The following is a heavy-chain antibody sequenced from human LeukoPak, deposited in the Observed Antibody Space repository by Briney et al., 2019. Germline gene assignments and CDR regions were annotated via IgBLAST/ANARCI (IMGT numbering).Heavy chain of an antibody. CDR2: IDPSDSYT. Sequence: GESPRISCKGSGYSFTSYWISWVRQMPGKGLEWMGRIDPSDSYTNYSPSFQGHVTISADKSISTAYLQWSSLKASDTAMYYCARGDVAWLRGFDAFDIWGQGTMVTVSS. D-gene: IGHD5-12*01. CDR3: ARGDVAWLRGFDAFDI. J-gene: IGHJ3*02. V-gene: IGHV5-10-1*01. CDR1: GYSFTSYW.